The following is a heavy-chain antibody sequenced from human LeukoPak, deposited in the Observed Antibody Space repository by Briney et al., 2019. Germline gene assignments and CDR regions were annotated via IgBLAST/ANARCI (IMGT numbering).Heavy chain of an antibody. CDR3: ARSVTAHDAFDI. D-gene: IGHD2-21*02. CDR1: GYTFTSYG. V-gene: IGHV1-8*03. Sequence: GASVKVSCKASGYTFTSYGINWVRQATGQGLEWMGWMNPNSGNTGYAQKFQGRVTITRNTSISTAYMELSSLRSEDTAVYYCARSVTAHDAFDIWGQGTMVTVSS. CDR2: MNPNSGNT. J-gene: IGHJ3*02.